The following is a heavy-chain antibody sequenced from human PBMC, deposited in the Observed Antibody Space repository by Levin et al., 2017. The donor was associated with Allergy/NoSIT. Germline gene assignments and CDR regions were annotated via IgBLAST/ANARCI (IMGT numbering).Heavy chain of an antibody. V-gene: IGHV3-72*01. J-gene: IGHJ4*02. CDR2: SRNKANSYTT. D-gene: IGHD2-15*01. CDR1: GFTFSDHY. CDR3: AAADIGRYSFDY. Sequence: GESLKISCAASGFTFSDHYMDWVRQAPGKGLEWVGRSRNKANSYTTEYAASVKGRFTISRDDSKNSLYLQMNRLKTEDTAVYYCAAADIGRYSFDYWGQGALVTVSS.